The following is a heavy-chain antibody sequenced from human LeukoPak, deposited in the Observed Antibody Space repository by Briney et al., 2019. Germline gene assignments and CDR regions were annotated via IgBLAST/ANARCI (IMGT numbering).Heavy chain of an antibody. D-gene: IGHD3-22*01. CDR3: AKDGSYYYDSSGYYSFDY. CDR2: ISGSGGST. V-gene: IGHV3-23*01. CDR1: GFTFSRYA. J-gene: IGHJ4*02. Sequence: GGSLRLSCAASGFTFSRYAMSWVRQAPGKGLEWVSAISGSGGSTYYADSVKGRFTISRDNSNTTLYLQMISLRAEDTAVYYCAKDGSYYYDSSGYYSFDYWGQGTLVTVSS.